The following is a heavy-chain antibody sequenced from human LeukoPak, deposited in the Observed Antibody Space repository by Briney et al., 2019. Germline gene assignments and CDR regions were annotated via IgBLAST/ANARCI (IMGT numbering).Heavy chain of an antibody. Sequence: KSSETLSLTCTVSGGSISSYYWSWIRQPPGKGLEWIGYIYYSGSTNYNPSLESRVTMSIDTSKNQLSLKLNSVTAADTAVYYCARGLEVAPNWFDPWGQGTLVTVSS. CDR1: GGSISSYY. V-gene: IGHV4-59*12. CDR3: ARGLEVAPNWFDP. D-gene: IGHD6-19*01. CDR2: IYYSGST. J-gene: IGHJ5*02.